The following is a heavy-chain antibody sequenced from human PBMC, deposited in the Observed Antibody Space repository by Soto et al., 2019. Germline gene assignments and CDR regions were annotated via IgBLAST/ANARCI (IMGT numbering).Heavy chain of an antibody. CDR2: IWYDGSNK. Sequence: QVQLVESGGGVVQPGRSLRLSCAASGFTFSSYGMHWVRQAPGKGLEWVAVIWYDGSNKYYADSVKGRFTISRDNSKNTLYLQMNSLRAEDTAVYYCAREASAGYYYYYMGVWGKGTTVTVSS. J-gene: IGHJ6*03. V-gene: IGHV3-33*01. CDR1: GFTFSSYG. CDR3: AREASAGYYYYYMGV.